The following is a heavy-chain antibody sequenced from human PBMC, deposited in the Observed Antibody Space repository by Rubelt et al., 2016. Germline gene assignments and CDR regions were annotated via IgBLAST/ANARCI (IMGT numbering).Heavy chain of an antibody. J-gene: IGHJ4*02. CDR1: GFTIGSYW. Sequence: EVRLVESGGGLVQPGGSLRLSCAASGFTIGSYWMNWFRQAPGIGLEWVAHIKRDGIETYYVDSVRGRFRFSSDNAKNSLDLQMNSLRTDDTAVYFCARSAESLPSDFWGPGTLVTVSS. CDR2: IKRDGIET. CDR3: ARSAESLPSDF. V-gene: IGHV3-7*03.